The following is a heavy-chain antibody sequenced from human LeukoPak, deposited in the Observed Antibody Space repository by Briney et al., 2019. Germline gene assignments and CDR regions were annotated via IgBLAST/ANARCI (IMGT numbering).Heavy chain of an antibody. Sequence: SVKVSCKASGGTLSSYAISWVRQAPGQGLEWMGGIIPIFGTANYAQKFQGGVTITADKSTSTAYMELSSLRSEDTAVYYCAGAPFNYDFWSGYYTGISAFDIWGQGTMVTVSS. J-gene: IGHJ3*02. D-gene: IGHD3-3*01. V-gene: IGHV1-69*06. CDR2: IIPIFGTA. CDR1: GGTLSSYA. CDR3: AGAPFNYDFWSGYYTGISAFDI.